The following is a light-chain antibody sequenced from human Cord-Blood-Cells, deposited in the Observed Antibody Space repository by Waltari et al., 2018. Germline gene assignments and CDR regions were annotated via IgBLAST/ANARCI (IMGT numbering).Light chain of an antibody. J-gene: IGLJ2*01. CDR1: SSDVGGYNY. CDR2: DVS. V-gene: IGLV2-14*01. Sequence: QSALTQPASVSGSPGQSITISCTGTSSDVGGYNYVSWYQQHPGKAPKLRIYDVSNRPSGVSNRFSGSKSGNTASLTISGLRAEDEADYYCSSYTSSSTLVFGGGTKLTVL. CDR3: SSYTSSSTLV.